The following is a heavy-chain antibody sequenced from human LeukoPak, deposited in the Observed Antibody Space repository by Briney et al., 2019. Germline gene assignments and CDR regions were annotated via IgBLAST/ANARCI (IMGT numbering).Heavy chain of an antibody. D-gene: IGHD3-3*01. Sequence: ASVKVSCKASGYTFTGYYMHWVRQAPGQGLEWMGWINPNSGGTNYAQKFQGRVTMTRDTSISTAYMELSRLRSDDTAVYYCARDKGDFWSGYRDFDYWGQGTLVTVSS. CDR3: ARDKGDFWSGYRDFDY. V-gene: IGHV1-2*02. CDR2: INPNSGGT. CDR1: GYTFTGYY. J-gene: IGHJ4*02.